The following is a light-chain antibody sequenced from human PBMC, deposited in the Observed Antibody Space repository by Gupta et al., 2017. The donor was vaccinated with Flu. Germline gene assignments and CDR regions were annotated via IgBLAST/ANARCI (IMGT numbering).Light chain of an antibody. CDR1: PGAVTDAYY. CDR3: LLYFGGAQGV. V-gene: IGLV7-43*01. CDR2: STN. J-gene: IGLJ3*02. Sequence: EVPPEPSLTVSPGGTVTLTCASTPGAVTDAYYPNWFKLQPRQAPTIMIYSTNRKNSWTPARFSGSLGGGKAALTLSEVQPEDEADYYCLLYFGGAQGVFGGGTKLTVL.